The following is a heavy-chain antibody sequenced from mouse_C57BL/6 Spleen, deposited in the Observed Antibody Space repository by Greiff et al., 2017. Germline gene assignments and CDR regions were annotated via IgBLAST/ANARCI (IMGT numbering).Heavy chain of an antibody. CDR1: GYTFTSYW. CDR2: IYPGSGST. J-gene: IGHJ3*01. Sequence: QVQLQQPGAELVKPGASVKMSCKASGYTFTSYWITWVKQRPGQGLEWIGDIYPGSGSTNYNEKFKSKATLTVDTSSSTAYMQLSSLTSEDSAVYYCAREAYDYDGRFAYWGQGTLVTVSA. D-gene: IGHD2-4*01. CDR3: AREAYDYDGRFAY. V-gene: IGHV1-55*01.